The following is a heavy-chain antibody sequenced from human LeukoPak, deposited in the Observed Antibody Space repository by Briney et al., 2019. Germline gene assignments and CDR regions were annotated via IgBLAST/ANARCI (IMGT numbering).Heavy chain of an antibody. D-gene: IGHD6-13*01. CDR2: ISAYSGNT. CDR1: GYTFTGYY. V-gene: IGHV1-18*04. Sequence: GASVKVSCKASGYTFTGYYMHRVRQAPGQGLEWMGWISAYSGNTNYAQKLQGRVTMTTDTSTSTAYMELRSLRSDDTAVYYCARIRYSSSWHIYYYYYMDVWGKGTTVTISS. J-gene: IGHJ6*03. CDR3: ARIRYSSSWHIYYYYYMDV.